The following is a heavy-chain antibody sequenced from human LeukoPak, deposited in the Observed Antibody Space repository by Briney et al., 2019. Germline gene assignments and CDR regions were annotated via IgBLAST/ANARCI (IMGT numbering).Heavy chain of an antibody. D-gene: IGHD1-26*01. CDR2: IKQDGSEK. Sequence: PGGSLRLSCAASGFTFNKYYMSWVRQAPGKGLEWVADIKQDGSEKYYVDSVKGRFTISRDNPKNSLHLQMNSLRADDTAVYYCVREGGEYLSGPFDYWGRGTLVTVSS. V-gene: IGHV3-7*01. CDR1: GFTFNKYY. CDR3: VREGGEYLSGPFDY. J-gene: IGHJ4*02.